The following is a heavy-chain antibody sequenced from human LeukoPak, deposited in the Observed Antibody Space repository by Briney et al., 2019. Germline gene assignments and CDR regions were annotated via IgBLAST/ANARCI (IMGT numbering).Heavy chain of an antibody. J-gene: IGHJ4*02. Sequence: PSETLSLTCAVSGYSISSSYYWGWIRQPPGKGLEWIGSIYYSGSTYYNPSLKSRVTISVDTSKNRFSLKLSSVTAADTAVYYCAKTSDFWSGSDYWGQGTLVTVSS. D-gene: IGHD3-3*01. CDR3: AKTSDFWSGSDY. V-gene: IGHV4-38-2*01. CDR1: GYSISSSYY. CDR2: IYYSGST.